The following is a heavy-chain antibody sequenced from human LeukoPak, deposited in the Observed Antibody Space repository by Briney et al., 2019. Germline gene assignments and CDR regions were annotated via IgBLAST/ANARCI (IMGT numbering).Heavy chain of an antibody. CDR3: AKGDYYDSSGYV. Sequence: GGSLRLSCAASGFTFSSYAMSWVRQAPGKGLEWVSAISGSGGSTYYADSVKGRFTISRDNSRNTLYLQMNSLRAEDTAVYYCAKGDYYDSSGYVWGQGTLVTVSS. D-gene: IGHD3-22*01. CDR1: GFTFSSYA. V-gene: IGHV3-23*01. CDR2: ISGSGGST. J-gene: IGHJ4*02.